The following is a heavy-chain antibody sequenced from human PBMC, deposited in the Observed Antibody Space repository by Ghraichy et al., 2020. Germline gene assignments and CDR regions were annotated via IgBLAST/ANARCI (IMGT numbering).Heavy chain of an antibody. D-gene: IGHD3-10*01. J-gene: IGHJ4*02. CDR3: TRDNGFCSGSGSHTPAFDY. V-gene: IGHV3-74*03. Sequence: GGSLRLSCAASGFTFSDYWIHWVRQAPGVGLVWVSRVNGDGSSTAYADSVEGRFTISRDNAKNTLYLQMNSLRGEDTAVYYCTRDNGFCSGSGSHTPAFDYWGQGALVTVSS. CDR1: GFTFSDYW. CDR2: VNGDGSST.